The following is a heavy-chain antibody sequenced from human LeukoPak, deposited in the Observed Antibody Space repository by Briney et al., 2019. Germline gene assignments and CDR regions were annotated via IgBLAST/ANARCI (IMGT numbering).Heavy chain of an antibody. V-gene: IGHV3-21*01. CDR2: ISSSGSYI. Sequence: GGSLRLSCVASAFTFSSYSMNWVRQAPGKGLEWVSSISSSGSYIYYADSVKGRFTISRDNAKNSLYLQMNSLRAEDTAVYYCARASSMVPWYYYYYMDVWGKGTTVTVSS. J-gene: IGHJ6*03. CDR1: AFTFSSYS. D-gene: IGHD3-10*01. CDR3: ARASSMVPWYYYYYMDV.